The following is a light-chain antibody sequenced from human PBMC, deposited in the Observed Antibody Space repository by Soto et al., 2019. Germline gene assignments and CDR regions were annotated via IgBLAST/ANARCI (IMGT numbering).Light chain of an antibody. CDR2: SAS. Sequence: DIQLTQSPSVLSASVGDTVTITCRASQGISNYLAWYQQKPGKAPELLIYSASTLQSGVPSRFSGSGSETEFSLTIRALQPEDFATYYCQQLSRYPLTFGGGTKVDIK. V-gene: IGKV1-9*01. CDR1: QGISNY. J-gene: IGKJ4*01. CDR3: QQLSRYPLT.